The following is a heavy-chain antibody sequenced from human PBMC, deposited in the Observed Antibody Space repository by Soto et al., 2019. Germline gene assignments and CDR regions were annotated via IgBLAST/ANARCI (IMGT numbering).Heavy chain of an antibody. CDR1: GFTFSSYG. J-gene: IGHJ4*02. D-gene: IGHD6-13*01. CDR2: ISYDGSNK. V-gene: IGHV3-30*18. Sequence: GGSLRLSCAASGFTFSSYGMHWVRQAPGKGLEWVAVISYDGSNKYYADSVKGRFTISRDNSKNTLYLQMNSLRAEDTAVYYCAKAHSSSWPYYFDYWGQGTLVTVSS. CDR3: AKAHSSSWPYYFDY.